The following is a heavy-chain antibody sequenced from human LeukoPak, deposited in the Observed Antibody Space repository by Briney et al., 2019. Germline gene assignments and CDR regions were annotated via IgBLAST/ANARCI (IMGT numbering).Heavy chain of an antibody. CDR1: GFSLSTSGMR. V-gene: IGHV2-70*04. D-gene: IGHD2-15*01. J-gene: IGHJ4*02. CDR3: ARIPYHCSGGSCYSFFDY. Sequence: SGPALVKPTQTLTLTCTFSGFSLSTSGMRVSWTRQPPGKALEWLARIDWDDDKFYSTSLKTRLTISKDTSKNQVVLTMTNMDPVDTATYYCARIPYHCSGGSCYSFFDYWGQGTLVTVSS. CDR2: IDWDDDK.